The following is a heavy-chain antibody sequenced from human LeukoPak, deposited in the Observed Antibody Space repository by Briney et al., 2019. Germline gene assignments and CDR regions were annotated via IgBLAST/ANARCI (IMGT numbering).Heavy chain of an antibody. V-gene: IGHV1-69*04. J-gene: IGHJ3*02. D-gene: IGHD1-7*01. CDR3: ARVELELLDAFDI. Sequence: ASVKVSCKASGGTFSSYAISWVRQAPGQGLEWMGRIIPILGIANYAQKFPGRVTMTTDTSTSTAYMELRSLRSDDTAVYYCARVELELLDAFDIWGQGTMVTVSS. CDR2: IIPILGIA. CDR1: GGTFSSYA.